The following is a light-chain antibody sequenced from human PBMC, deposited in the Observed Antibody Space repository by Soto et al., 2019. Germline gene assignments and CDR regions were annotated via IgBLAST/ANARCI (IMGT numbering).Light chain of an antibody. CDR2: EIS. Sequence: QSVLTQPPSASGSPGQSVTISCTGTSSDVGGYNYVSWYQQHPGKAPKLMIYEISKRPSGVPDRFSGSKSGTSASLAISGLQAEDEADYYCQSYDSSSYVFGSGTKVTVL. CDR3: QSYDSSSYV. J-gene: IGLJ1*01. V-gene: IGLV2-8*01. CDR1: SSDVGGYNY.